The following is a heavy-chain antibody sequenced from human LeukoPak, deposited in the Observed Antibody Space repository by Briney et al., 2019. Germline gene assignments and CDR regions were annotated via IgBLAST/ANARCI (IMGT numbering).Heavy chain of an antibody. CDR1: GGTFSSYA. D-gene: IGHD2-2*01. CDR2: IIPIFGTA. Sequence: SVKVSCKASGGTFSSYAISWVRQAPGQGLEWMGGIIPIFGTANYAQKFQGRVTITADESTSTAYMELSSLRSEDTAVYYCARLCSSTSCYPDYYYYGMDVWGQGTTVTVSS. V-gene: IGHV1-69*13. J-gene: IGHJ6*02. CDR3: ARLCSSTSCYPDYYYYGMDV.